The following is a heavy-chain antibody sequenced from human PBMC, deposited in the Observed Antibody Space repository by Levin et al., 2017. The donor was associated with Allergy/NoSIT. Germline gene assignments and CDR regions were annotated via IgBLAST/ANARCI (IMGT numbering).Heavy chain of an antibody. V-gene: IGHV3-33*01. CDR2: IWYDGSNK. D-gene: IGHD2-15*01. CDR3: ARVSGTYYFDY. CDR1: GFTFSSYG. J-gene: IGHJ4*02. Sequence: GGSLRLSCAASGFTFSSYGMHWVRQAPGKGLEWVAVIWYDGSNKYYADSVKGRFTISRDNSKNTLYLQMNSLRAEDTAVYYCARVSGTYYFDYWGQGTLVTVSS.